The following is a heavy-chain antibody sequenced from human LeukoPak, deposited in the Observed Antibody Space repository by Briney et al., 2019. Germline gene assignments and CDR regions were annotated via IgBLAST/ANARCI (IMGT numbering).Heavy chain of an antibody. Sequence: SETLSLTCTVSGGSISSGGYYWSWIRQPPGKGLEWIGYIYHSGSTYYNPSLKSRVTISVDRSKNQFSLKLSSVTSADTAVYYCATRPTPPYYYYYMDVWGKGTTVTVSS. CDR3: ATRPTPPYYYYYMDV. V-gene: IGHV4-30-2*01. J-gene: IGHJ6*03. CDR2: IYHSGST. CDR1: GGSISSGGYY. D-gene: IGHD4-23*01.